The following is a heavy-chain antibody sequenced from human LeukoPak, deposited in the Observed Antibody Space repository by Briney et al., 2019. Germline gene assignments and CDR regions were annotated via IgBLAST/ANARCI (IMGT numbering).Heavy chain of an antibody. CDR2: ISSSCSYI. CDR1: GFTFSSYS. J-gene: IGHJ5*02. Sequence: PGGSLRLSCAASGFTFSSYSMNWVRQAPGKGLEWVSSISSSCSYIYYADSVKGRFTISRDNAKNSLYLQMNSLRAEDTAVYYCARGSRFGELSVWFDPWGQGTLVTVSS. CDR3: ARGSRFGELSVWFDP. V-gene: IGHV3-21*01. D-gene: IGHD3-10*01.